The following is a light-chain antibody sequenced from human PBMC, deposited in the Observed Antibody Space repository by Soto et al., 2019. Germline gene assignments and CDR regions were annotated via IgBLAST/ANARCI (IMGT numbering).Light chain of an antibody. CDR3: QQYNSYSVT. CDR1: QSISSW. J-gene: IGKJ4*01. CDR2: KAS. V-gene: IGKV1-5*03. Sequence: SVGDRVTITCRASQSISSWLAWYQQKPGKAPKLLIYKASSLESGVPSRFSGSGSGTEFTLTISSLQPDDFATYYCQQYNSYSVTFGGGTKVDIK.